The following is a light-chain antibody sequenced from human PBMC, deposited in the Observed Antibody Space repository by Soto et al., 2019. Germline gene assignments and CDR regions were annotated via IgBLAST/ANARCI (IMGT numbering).Light chain of an antibody. J-gene: IGKJ5*01. Sequence: DIQITQSPSTLSASVGDRVTITCRASQTIRSLLAWYQQKPGKAPKALIYDASRLGSGVPSRFSGSGSGTEFTLTISSLQPDDFATYYCQQYQTYATFGQGTRLEIK. CDR2: DAS. CDR3: QQYQTYAT. CDR1: QTIRSL. V-gene: IGKV1-5*01.